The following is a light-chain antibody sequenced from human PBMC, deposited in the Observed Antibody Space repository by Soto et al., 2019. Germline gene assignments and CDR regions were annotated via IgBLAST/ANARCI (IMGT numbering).Light chain of an antibody. CDR1: SSDVGGYNY. J-gene: IGLJ1*01. Sequence: QSALTQPPSASRSPGQSVTISCTGTSSDVGGYNYVSWYQQHPGKAPKLMIYEVSKRPSGVPDRFSGSKSGNTASLTVSGLQAEDEADYHCSSYAGSILYVFGTGTKVTVL. CDR3: SSYAGSILYV. CDR2: EVS. V-gene: IGLV2-8*02.